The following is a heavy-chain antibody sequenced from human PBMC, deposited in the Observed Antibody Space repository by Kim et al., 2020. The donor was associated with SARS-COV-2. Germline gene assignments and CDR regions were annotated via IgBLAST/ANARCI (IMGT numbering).Heavy chain of an antibody. CDR3: ARVDGNRGGAFDI. J-gene: IGHJ3*02. Sequence: YPGSVKGRFTISRENAKNSLYLQMNSLRAGDTAVYYCARVDGNRGGAFDIWGQGTMVTVSS. D-gene: IGHD2-15*01. V-gene: IGHV3-13*01.